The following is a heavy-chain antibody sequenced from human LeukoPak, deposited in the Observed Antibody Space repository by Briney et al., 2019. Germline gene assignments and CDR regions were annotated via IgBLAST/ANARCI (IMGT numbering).Heavy chain of an antibody. CDR1: GFTFSNYA. D-gene: IGHD4-17*01. CDR3: AKAVTYNWFDP. J-gene: IGHJ5*02. V-gene: IGHV3-23*01. Sequence: GGSLRLSCAASGFTFSNYAMSWVRQAPGKGLEWVSAISGSDGSTNYADSVKGRFTISRDNSKNRMYLQMNSLRAEDTAVYYCAKAVTYNWFDPWGQGTLVSVSS. CDR2: ISGSDGST.